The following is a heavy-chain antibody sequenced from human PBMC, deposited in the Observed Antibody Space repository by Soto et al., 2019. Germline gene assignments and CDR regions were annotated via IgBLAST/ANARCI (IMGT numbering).Heavy chain of an antibody. V-gene: IGHV1-18*01. CDR2: ISAYNGNT. J-gene: IGHJ3*02. CDR1: GYTFTSYG. CDR3: ARDRMDIVVVVAATHDAFDI. Sequence: GASVKVSCKASGYTFTSYGISWVRQSPGQGLEWMGWISAYNGNTNYAQKLQGRVTMTTDTSTSTAYMELRSLRSDDTAVYYCARDRMDIVVVVAATHDAFDIWGQGTMVTVSS. D-gene: IGHD2-15*01.